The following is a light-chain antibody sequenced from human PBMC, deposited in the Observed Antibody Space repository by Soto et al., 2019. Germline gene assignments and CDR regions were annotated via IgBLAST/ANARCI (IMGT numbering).Light chain of an antibody. CDR1: QSISSW. J-gene: IGKJ1*01. Sequence: DIQMYQSPSTLSSSVRDRVTITCRASQSISSWLAWFQQKPGKAPKLLMYDVSSLERGVPSRFSGSGSGTEFTLTISSLQPDDFATYYCQQYNSYRPFGQVANVDIK. V-gene: IGKV1-5*01. CDR2: DVS. CDR3: QQYNSYRP.